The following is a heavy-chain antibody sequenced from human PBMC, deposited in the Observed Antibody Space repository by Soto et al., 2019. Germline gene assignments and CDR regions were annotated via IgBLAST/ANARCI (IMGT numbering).Heavy chain of an antibody. CDR2: IYPGDSDT. V-gene: IGHV5-51*01. CDR1: GYSFTSYW. J-gene: IGHJ6*02. CDR3: ARRSSITSMLMGDYYYYGMDV. Sequence: PGESLKISCKGSGYSFTSYWIGWVRQMPGKGLEWMGIIYPGDSDTRYSPSFQGQVTISADKSISTAYLQWSSLKASDTAMYYCARRSSITSMLMGDYYYYGMDVWGQGTTVTVSS. D-gene: IGHD2-2*01.